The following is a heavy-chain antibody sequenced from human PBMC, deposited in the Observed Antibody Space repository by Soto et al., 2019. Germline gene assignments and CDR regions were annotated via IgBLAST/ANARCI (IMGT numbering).Heavy chain of an antibody. D-gene: IGHD3-9*01. CDR1: GGTFSSYA. V-gene: IGHV1-69*13. J-gene: IGHJ5*02. CDR2: IIPIFGTA. Sequence: ASVKVSCKASGGTFSSYAISWVRQAPGQGLEWMGGIIPIFGTANYAQKFQGRVTITADESTSTAYMELSSLRSEDTAVYYCARDQGILPVYGWFAPGGKGPLVTVS. CDR3: ARDQGILPVYGWFAP.